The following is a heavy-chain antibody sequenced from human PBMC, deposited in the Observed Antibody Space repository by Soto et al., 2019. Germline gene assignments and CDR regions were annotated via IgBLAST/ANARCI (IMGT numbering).Heavy chain of an antibody. V-gene: IGHV1-69*02. J-gene: IGHJ4*02. CDR2: IIPLFGIT. Sequence: QVQLVQSGAEVKKPGSSVKVSCKASGSIFNRYSVSWVRQAPGQGLEWMGRIIPLFGITNYAQKFQGRVMITADKSTNTAYMEVNGLRSEDTALYYCATFYGGDCTTTTCYGDFDYWGQGTLVTVTS. CDR1: GSIFNRYS. CDR3: ATFYGGDCTTTTCYGDFDY. D-gene: IGHD2-2*01.